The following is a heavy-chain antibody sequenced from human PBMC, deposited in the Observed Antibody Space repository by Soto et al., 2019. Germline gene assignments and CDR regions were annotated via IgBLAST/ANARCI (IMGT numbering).Heavy chain of an antibody. CDR1: GGSISSYY. J-gene: IGHJ5*02. Sequence: SETLSLTCTVSGGSISSYYWSWIRQPAGKGLEWIGRIYTSVSNNYNPSLKSRVTMSVDTSKNQFSLKLSSVTAADTAVYYCARDRFIDKRPAAMGYCSGGSCYSGWCERWGQGTLVTTSS. V-gene: IGHV4-4*07. CDR3: ARDRFIDKRPAAMGYCSGGSCYSGWCER. CDR2: IYTSVSN. D-gene: IGHD2-15*01.